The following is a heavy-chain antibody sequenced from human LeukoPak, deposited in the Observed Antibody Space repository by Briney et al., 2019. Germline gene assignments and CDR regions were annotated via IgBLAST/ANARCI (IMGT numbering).Heavy chain of an antibody. Sequence: SSETLSLTCTVSGGSISSYYWSWVRQPPGKGLEWIGYIYYSGSTSYNPSLKSRVTISVDTSKNQFSLKLSSVTAADTAVYYCARLKLGAYFDLWGRGTLVTVSS. D-gene: IGHD3-16*01. CDR3: ARLKLGAYFDL. J-gene: IGHJ2*01. CDR2: IYYSGST. V-gene: IGHV4-59*08. CDR1: GGSISSYY.